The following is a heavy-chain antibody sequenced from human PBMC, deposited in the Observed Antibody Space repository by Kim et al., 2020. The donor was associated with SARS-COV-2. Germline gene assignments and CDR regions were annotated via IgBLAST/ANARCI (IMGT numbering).Heavy chain of an antibody. J-gene: IGHJ4*02. CDR2: IYHSGST. Sequence: SETLSLTCTVSGYSISSGYYWGWIRQPPGKGLEWIGSIYHSGSTYYNPSLKSRVTISVDTSKNQFSLKLSSVTAADTAAYYCATTTVVTGNFDYWGQGTL. D-gene: IGHD4-17*01. V-gene: IGHV4-38-2*02. CDR1: GYSISSGYY. CDR3: ATTTVVTGNFDY.